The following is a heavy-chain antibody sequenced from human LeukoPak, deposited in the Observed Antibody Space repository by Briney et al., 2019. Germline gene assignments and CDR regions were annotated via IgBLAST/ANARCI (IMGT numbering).Heavy chain of an antibody. J-gene: IGHJ4*02. Sequence: PGGSLRLSCAASGFTFSSYAMHWVRQAPGKGLEWVAVISYDGSNKYYADSVKGRFTISRDNSKNTLYLQMNSLRAEDTAVYYCASSVVVIGTFDYWGQGTLVTVSS. D-gene: IGHD3-22*01. CDR1: GFTFSSYA. V-gene: IGHV3-30*04. CDR2: ISYDGSNK. CDR3: ASSVVVIGTFDY.